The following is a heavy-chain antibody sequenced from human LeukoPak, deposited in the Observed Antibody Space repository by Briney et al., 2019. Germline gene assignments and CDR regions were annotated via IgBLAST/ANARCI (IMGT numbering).Heavy chain of an antibody. CDR2: ISSSSSYI. CDR1: GFTFSSYS. J-gene: IGHJ3*02. Sequence: PGGPLRLSCAASGFTFSSYSMNWVRQAPGKGLEWVSSISSSSSYIYYADSVKGRFTISRDNAKNSLYLQMNSLRAEDTAVYYCARVRYCSSTSCYTDAFDIWGEGTMVPVSS. V-gene: IGHV3-21*01. D-gene: IGHD2-2*02. CDR3: ARVRYCSSTSCYTDAFDI.